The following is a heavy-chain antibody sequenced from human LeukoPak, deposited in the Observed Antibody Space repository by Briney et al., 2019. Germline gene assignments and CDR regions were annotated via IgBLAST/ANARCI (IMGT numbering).Heavy chain of an antibody. Sequence: GGSLRLSCAASGFTFSSYSMNWVRQAPGKGLEWVADIKEDGSEKSYVDSVKGRFTISRDNAKNSLYLQMNTLRAEDTAVYYCARAITFDFLSGSLNLDYWGQGSLVTVSS. CDR1: GFTFSSYS. CDR2: IKEDGSEK. V-gene: IGHV3-7*03. J-gene: IGHJ4*02. CDR3: ARAITFDFLSGSLNLDY. D-gene: IGHD3-3*01.